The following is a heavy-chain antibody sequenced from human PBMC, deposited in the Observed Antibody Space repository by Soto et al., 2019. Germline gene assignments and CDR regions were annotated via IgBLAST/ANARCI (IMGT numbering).Heavy chain of an antibody. V-gene: IGHV1-3*01. CDR2: INAGNGNT. CDR1: GYTFTSYA. D-gene: IGHD4-4*01. CDR3: ARGVTTVTNPPVIVGYYYYYMDV. J-gene: IGHJ6*03. Sequence: ASVKVSCKASGYTFTSYAMHWVRQAPGQRLEWMGWINAGNGNTKYSQKFQGRVTITRDTSASTAYMELSSLRSEDTAVYYCARGVTTVTNPPVIVGYYYYYMDVWGKGTTVTVSS.